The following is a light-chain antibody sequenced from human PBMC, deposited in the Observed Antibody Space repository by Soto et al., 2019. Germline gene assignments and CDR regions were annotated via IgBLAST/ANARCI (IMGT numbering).Light chain of an antibody. V-gene: IGKV2-30*02. CDR1: QSLVHSNGVAY. CDR3: MQGTHWPLS. Sequence: DVVLTQSPLSLPVTLGQPASISCRSSQSLVHSNGVAYLNWFQQRPGQSPRRLIYKVSSRDSGVPDRFSGSGSATDFTLRISRVEAEDVGVYYCMQGTHWPLSFGQGTRLEMK. J-gene: IGKJ5*01. CDR2: KVS.